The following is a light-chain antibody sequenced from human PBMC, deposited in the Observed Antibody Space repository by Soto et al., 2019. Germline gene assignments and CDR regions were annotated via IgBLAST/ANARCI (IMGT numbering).Light chain of an antibody. V-gene: IGKV1-5*01. Sequence: IQVTQTHSTLYASVGDRVTITCLASQPISTWLAWYQEKPGKAPKLLIYDASSLEGGVPSRFSGSGSGTEFTLTISSLQPDDFATYYCHQYNYYRPTFGQGTKVDIK. J-gene: IGKJ1*01. CDR1: QPISTW. CDR3: HQYNYYRPT. CDR2: DAS.